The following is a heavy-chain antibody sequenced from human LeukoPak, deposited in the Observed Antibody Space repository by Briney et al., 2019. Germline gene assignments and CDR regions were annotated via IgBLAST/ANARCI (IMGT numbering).Heavy chain of an antibody. CDR3: TTDGWATSWNAFDI. Sequence: PGGSLRLSCAASGITFSNAWMNWVRQAPGKGLEWVGRVKSKTYDGTTDYAAPVKGRFTISRDDSESTVYLQMDSLKTEDTAVYYCTTDGWATSWNAFDIWGLGTMVTVSS. J-gene: IGHJ3*02. V-gene: IGHV3-15*01. CDR2: VKSKTYDGTT. D-gene: IGHD2-2*01. CDR1: GITFSNAW.